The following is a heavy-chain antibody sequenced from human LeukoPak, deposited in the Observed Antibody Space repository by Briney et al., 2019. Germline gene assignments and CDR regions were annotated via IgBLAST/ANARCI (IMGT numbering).Heavy chain of an antibody. CDR1: GYTFTSYG. Sequence: ASVKVSCKASGYTFTSYGISWVRQAPGQGLEWMGWISAYNGNTNYAQKLQGRVTMTTDTSTSTAYMELRSLRSDDTAVYYCAQFNYNLNYEGAFDIWGQGTMVTVSS. D-gene: IGHD1-7*01. CDR3: AQFNYNLNYEGAFDI. V-gene: IGHV1-18*01. J-gene: IGHJ3*02. CDR2: ISAYNGNT.